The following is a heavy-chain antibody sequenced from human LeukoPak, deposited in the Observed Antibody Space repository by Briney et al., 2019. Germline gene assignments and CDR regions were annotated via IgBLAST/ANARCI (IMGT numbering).Heavy chain of an antibody. J-gene: IGHJ4*02. Sequence: GGSLRLSCAASGLIFSNYAMNWVRQASGKGLEWVSGITDSGRKTYYADSVRGRFSISRDNSKNTVYLQMSDLRAEDAAVYYCAKITKATTPNYWGQGTLVTVSS. CDR1: GLIFSNYA. V-gene: IGHV3-23*01. CDR2: ITDSGRKT. CDR3: AKITKATTPNY. D-gene: IGHD4-17*01.